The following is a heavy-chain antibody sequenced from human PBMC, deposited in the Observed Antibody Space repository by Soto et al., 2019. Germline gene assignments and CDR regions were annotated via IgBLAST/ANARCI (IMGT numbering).Heavy chain of an antibody. CDR3: ARLTGRNGIYDFWSGYYMDV. Sequence: QVQLVESGGGVVHPGRSLRLSCAASGFTFSSYGMHWVRQAPGKGLEWVAVIWYDGSNKYYADSVKGRFTISRDNSKNTLYLQMNSLRAEDTAVYYCARLTGRNGIYDFWSGYYMDVWGKGTTVTVSS. V-gene: IGHV3-33*01. CDR1: GFTFSSYG. CDR2: IWYDGSNK. D-gene: IGHD3-3*01. J-gene: IGHJ6*04.